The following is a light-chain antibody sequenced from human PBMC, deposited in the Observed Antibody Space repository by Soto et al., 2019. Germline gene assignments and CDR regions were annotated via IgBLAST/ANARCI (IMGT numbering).Light chain of an antibody. Sequence: DIQMTQSPSTLSASVGDRVTMTCRASQSISSWLAWYQQKPGRAPKLLIHKASSVEGGVPSRFSGSGSGTEFTLTISSLQADGVATYYCQQYNSYISFGGGTKVEIK. CDR2: KAS. CDR3: QQYNSYIS. V-gene: IGKV1-5*03. J-gene: IGKJ4*01. CDR1: QSISSW.